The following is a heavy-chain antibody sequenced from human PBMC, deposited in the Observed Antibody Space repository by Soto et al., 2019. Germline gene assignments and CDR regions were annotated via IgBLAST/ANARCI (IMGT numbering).Heavy chain of an antibody. CDR1: GFSFRNYS. D-gene: IGHD3-22*01. CDR2: ISFDGTKI. Sequence: QVKLEESGGGVVQPGKSLRLSCAASGFSFRNYSIHWVRQAPGKGLEWVALISFDGTKIHYADSVKGRFTISRDNSKNTVDVQMKSLRAEDTAVYYCAKDPGHYQYESSADQYYYFFFGMDVWGQGTTVTVSS. CDR3: AKDPGHYQYESSADQYYYFFFGMDV. V-gene: IGHV3-30*18. J-gene: IGHJ6*02.